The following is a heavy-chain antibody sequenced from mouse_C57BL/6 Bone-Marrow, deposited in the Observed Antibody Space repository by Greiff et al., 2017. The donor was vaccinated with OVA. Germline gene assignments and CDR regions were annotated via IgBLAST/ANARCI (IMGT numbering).Heavy chain of an antibody. CDR3: TRYYSNYDAMDY. D-gene: IGHD2-5*01. J-gene: IGHJ4*01. Sequence: EVQGVESGEGLVKPGGSLKLSCAASGFTFSSYAMSWVRQTPEKRLEWVAYISSGGDYIYYADTVKGRFTISRDNARNTLYLQMSSLKSEDTAMYYCTRYYSNYDAMDYWGQGTSVTVSS. V-gene: IGHV5-9-1*02. CDR2: ISSGGDYI. CDR1: GFTFSSYA.